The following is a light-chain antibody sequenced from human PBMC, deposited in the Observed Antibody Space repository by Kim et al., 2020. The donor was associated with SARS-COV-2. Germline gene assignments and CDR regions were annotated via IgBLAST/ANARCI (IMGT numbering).Light chain of an antibody. J-gene: IGKJ2*01. CDR2: GAS. CDR3: QQYGSSLYT. V-gene: IGKV3-20*01. Sequence: EIVLTQSPGTLSLSPGERATLSCRDSQSVSSSYLAWYQQKPGQAPRLLIYGASSRATGIPDRFSGSGSGTDFTLTISRLEPEDFAVYYCQQYGSSLYTVGQRTKLEIK. CDR1: QSVSSSY.